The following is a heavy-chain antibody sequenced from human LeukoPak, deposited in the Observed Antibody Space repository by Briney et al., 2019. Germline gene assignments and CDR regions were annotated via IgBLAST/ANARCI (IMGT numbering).Heavy chain of an antibody. CDR2: INPISGGT. Sequence: GASVKVSCKASGYTFTGYYMHWVRQAPGQGLEYMGRINPISGGTVYAQKFQGRVTMTRDTSITTAYMELTRLRSDDTAVYYCARYCSSTSCYSDYWGQGTLVTVFS. CDR3: ARYCSSTSCYSDY. D-gene: IGHD2-2*01. J-gene: IGHJ4*02. V-gene: IGHV1-2*06. CDR1: GYTFTGYY.